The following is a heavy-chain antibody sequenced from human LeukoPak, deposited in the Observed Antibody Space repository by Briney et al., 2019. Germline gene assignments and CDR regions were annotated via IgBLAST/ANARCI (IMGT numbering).Heavy chain of an antibody. V-gene: IGHV1-69*06. D-gene: IGHD3-22*01. CDR3: ARDPYYYDSSGNY. CDR1: AGTFSSYA. J-gene: IGHJ4*02. Sequence: EASVTVSCKASAGTFSSYAISWVRQAPGQGLGWMGRIIPIFGTANYAQKFQGRVTITADKSTSTAYMELSSLRSEDTAVYYCARDPYYYDSSGNYWGQGTLVTVSS. CDR2: IIPIFGTA.